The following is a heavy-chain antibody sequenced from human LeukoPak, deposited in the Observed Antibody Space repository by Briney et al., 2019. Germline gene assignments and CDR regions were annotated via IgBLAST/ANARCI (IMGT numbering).Heavy chain of an antibody. D-gene: IGHD2-15*01. Sequence: GASVKVSCKVSGYTLTELSMHWVRQAPGQGLEWMGIINPSGDSTSYAQKFQGRVTMTRDTSTSTVYMELSSLRSEDTAVYYCARGVRSDCYSCFDYWGQGTLVTVSS. CDR3: ARGVRSDCYSCFDY. V-gene: IGHV1-46*01. CDR1: GYTLTELS. J-gene: IGHJ4*02. CDR2: INPSGDST.